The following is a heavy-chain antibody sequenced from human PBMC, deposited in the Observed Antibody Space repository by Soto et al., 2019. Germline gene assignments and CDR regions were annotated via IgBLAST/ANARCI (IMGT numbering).Heavy chain of an antibody. CDR3: ARDYIVLVNSYGYYYYGMDV. CDR2: IIPIFGTA. CDR1: GGTFSSYA. J-gene: IGHJ6*02. D-gene: IGHD2-2*01. Sequence: QVQLVQSGAEVKKPGSSVKVSCKASGGTFSSYAISWVRQAPGQGLEWMGGIIPIFGTANYAQKFQGRVTITEDESTSTAYMELSSLRSEDTAVYYCARDYIVLVNSYGYYYYGMDVWGQGTTVTVSS. V-gene: IGHV1-69*12.